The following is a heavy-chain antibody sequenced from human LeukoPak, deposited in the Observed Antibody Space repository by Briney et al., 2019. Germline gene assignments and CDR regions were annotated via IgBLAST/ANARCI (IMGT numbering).Heavy chain of an antibody. CDR2: IIPIFGTA. V-gene: IGHV1-69*13. D-gene: IGHD6-13*01. J-gene: IGHJ4*02. Sequence: ASVKVSCKASGGTFSSCAISWVRQAPGQGLEWMGGIIPIFGTANYAQKFQGRVTITADESTSTAYMELSSLRSEDTAVYYCAREVQGEFLYSSSWYYFDYWGQGTLVTVSS. CDR1: GGTFSSCA. CDR3: AREVQGEFLYSSSWYYFDY.